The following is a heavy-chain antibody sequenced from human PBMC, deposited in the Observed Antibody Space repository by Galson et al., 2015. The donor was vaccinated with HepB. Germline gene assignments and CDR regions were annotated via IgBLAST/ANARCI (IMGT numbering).Heavy chain of an antibody. Sequence: CAISGDSVSSNSAAWNWIRQSPSRGLEWLGRTYYRSKWYNDCAVSVKSRITINPDTSKNQFSLQLNSVTPEDTAVYYCAREHATVTRYYYYGMDVWGQGTTVTVSS. CDR1: GDSVSSNSAA. D-gene: IGHD4-17*01. CDR3: AREHATVTRYYYYGMDV. CDR2: TYYRSKWYN. J-gene: IGHJ6*02. V-gene: IGHV6-1*01.